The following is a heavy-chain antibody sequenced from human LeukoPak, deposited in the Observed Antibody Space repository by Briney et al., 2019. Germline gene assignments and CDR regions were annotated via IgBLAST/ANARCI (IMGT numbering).Heavy chain of an antibody. Sequence: SETLSLTCTVPGGSISSYYWSWIRQPPGKGLEWIGYIYYSGSTNYNPSLKSRVTISVDTSKNQFSLKLTSVTAADTAVYYCARNHYGHPLDYWGQGTLVTVSS. V-gene: IGHV4-59*01. CDR3: ARNHYGHPLDY. D-gene: IGHD4-17*01. CDR2: IYYSGST. CDR1: GGSISSYY. J-gene: IGHJ4*02.